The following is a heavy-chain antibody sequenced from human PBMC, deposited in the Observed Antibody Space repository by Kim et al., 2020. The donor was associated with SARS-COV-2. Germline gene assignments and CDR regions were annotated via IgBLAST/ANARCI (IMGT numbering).Heavy chain of an antibody. J-gene: IGHJ6*02. CDR3: ARDSYGDYVLDLEPYYYYGMDV. CDR1: GGTFSSYA. V-gene: IGHV1-69*13. Sequence: SVKVSCKASGGTFSSYAISWVRQAPGQGLEWMGGIIPIFGTANYAQKFQGRVTITADESTSTAYMELSSLRSEDTAVYYCARDSYGDYVLDLEPYYYYGMDVWGQGAAVTVSS. D-gene: IGHD4-17*01. CDR2: IIPIFGTA.